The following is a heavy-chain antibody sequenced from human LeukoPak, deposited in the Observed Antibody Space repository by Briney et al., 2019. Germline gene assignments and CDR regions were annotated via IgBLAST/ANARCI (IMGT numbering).Heavy chain of an antibody. CDR3: AKSGPYCSSTSCNYFDY. CDR2: IRYDGSNK. J-gene: IGHJ4*02. Sequence: PGGSLRLSCAASGFTFSSYGMHWVRQAPGKGLEWVAFIRYDGSNKYYAGSVKGRFTISRDNSKNTLYLQMNSLRAEDTAVYYCAKSGPYCSSTSCNYFDYWGQGTLVTVPS. CDR1: GFTFSSYG. V-gene: IGHV3-30*02. D-gene: IGHD2-2*01.